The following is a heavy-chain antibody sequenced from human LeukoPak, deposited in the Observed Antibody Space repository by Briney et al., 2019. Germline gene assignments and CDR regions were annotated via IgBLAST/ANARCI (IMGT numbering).Heavy chain of an antibody. CDR3: ARLDYNSGWYVY. D-gene: IGHD6-19*01. V-gene: IGHV4-61*08. Sequence: SQTLSLTCTVSGGSISSGDYYWSWIRQPPEKGLEWIGYIYYSGSTNYNPSLKSRVTISVDTSKNQFSLKLTSVTAADTAVYYCARLDYNSGWYVYWGQGTLVTVSS. J-gene: IGHJ4*02. CDR1: GGSISSGDYY. CDR2: IYYSGST.